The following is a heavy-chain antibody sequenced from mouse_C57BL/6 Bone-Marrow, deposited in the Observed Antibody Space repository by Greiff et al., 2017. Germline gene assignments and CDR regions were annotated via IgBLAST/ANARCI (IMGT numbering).Heavy chain of an antibody. J-gene: IGHJ2*01. Sequence: EVMLVESGAELVRPGASVKLSCTASGFNIKDDYMHWVKQRPEQGLEWIGWIDPENGDTEYASKFQGKATITADTSSNTAYLQLSSLTSEDTAVYCGTTVVHYWGQGTTLTVSS. V-gene: IGHV14-4*01. CDR1: GFNIKDDY. CDR2: IDPENGDT. D-gene: IGHD1-1*01. CDR3: TTVVHY.